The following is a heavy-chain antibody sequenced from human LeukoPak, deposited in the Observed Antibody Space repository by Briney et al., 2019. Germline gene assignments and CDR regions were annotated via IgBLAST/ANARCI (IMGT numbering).Heavy chain of an antibody. J-gene: IGHJ5*02. CDR3: ARGPPTYSDDSSGYTAAS. Sequence: GGSLRLSCAASGFTFDDYAMHWVRQVPGKGLEWVSGISWNSGNIGYADSVKGRFTISRDNAKNSLYLQMNSLRAEDTAVYYCARGPPTYSDDSSGYTAASWGQGTLVTVSS. CDR2: ISWNSGNI. D-gene: IGHD3-22*01. V-gene: IGHV3-9*01. CDR1: GFTFDDYA.